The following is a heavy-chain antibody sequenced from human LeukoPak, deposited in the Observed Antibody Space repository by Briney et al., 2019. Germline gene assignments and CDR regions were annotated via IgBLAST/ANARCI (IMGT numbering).Heavy chain of an antibody. CDR3: ARSRSYYDFWSGYYTYYFDY. CDR1: GFTVSGNY. Sequence: GGSLRLSCAASGFTVSGNYMSWVRQAPGKGLEWVSVIYSGGSTYYADSVKGRFTISRDNSKNTLYLQMNSLRAEDTAVYYCARSRSYYDFWSGYYTYYFDYWGQGTLVTVSS. CDR2: IYSGGST. D-gene: IGHD3-3*01. V-gene: IGHV3-66*02. J-gene: IGHJ4*02.